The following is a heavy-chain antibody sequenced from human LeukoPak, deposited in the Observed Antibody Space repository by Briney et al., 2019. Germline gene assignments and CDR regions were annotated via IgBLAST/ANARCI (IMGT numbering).Heavy chain of an antibody. J-gene: IGHJ4*02. Sequence: KPSETLSLTCTVSGGSISSYYWSWIRQPPGKGLEWIGYIYYSGSTNYNPSLKSRVTISVDTSKNQFSLKLSSVTAADTAVYYCARRGLGGPRYHFDYWGQGTLVTVSS. CDR2: IYYSGST. D-gene: IGHD3-10*01. CDR3: ARRGLGGPRYHFDY. CDR1: GGSISSYY. V-gene: IGHV4-59*08.